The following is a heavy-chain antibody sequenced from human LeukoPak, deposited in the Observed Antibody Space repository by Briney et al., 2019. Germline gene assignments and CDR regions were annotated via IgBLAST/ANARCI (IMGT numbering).Heavy chain of an antibody. CDR3: ARDQSYYYGSGSYYSY. J-gene: IGHJ4*02. D-gene: IGHD3-10*01. CDR1: GFTFSDFW. V-gene: IGHV3-7*01. Sequence: GGSLRLSCAASGFTFSDFWMTWARQAPGKGLEWVANIKQDGSEKYYVDSVRGRSTISRDNSKNTLYLQMNSLRAEDTAVYYCARDQSYYYGSGSYYSYWGQGTLVTVSS. CDR2: IKQDGSEK.